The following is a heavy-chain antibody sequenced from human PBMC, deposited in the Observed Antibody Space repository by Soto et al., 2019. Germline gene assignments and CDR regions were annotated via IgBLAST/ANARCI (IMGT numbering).Heavy chain of an antibody. Sequence: GGSLRLSCAASGFTFSSYAMSWVRQSPGKGLEWVSAISGSGGSTYYADSVKCRFTISRDNSKNTLYLQMNSLRAEDTAVYYCAKDLEYSSSSRFDYWGQGTLVTVSS. CDR3: AKDLEYSSSSRFDY. D-gene: IGHD6-6*01. V-gene: IGHV3-23*01. CDR2: ISGSGGST. CDR1: GFTFSSYA. J-gene: IGHJ4*02.